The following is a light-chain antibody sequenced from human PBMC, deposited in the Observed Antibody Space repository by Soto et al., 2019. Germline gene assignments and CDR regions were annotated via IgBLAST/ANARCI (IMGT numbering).Light chain of an antibody. CDR3: SSYVGSNSVI. CDR2: EVN. CDR1: RSDVGGYNY. J-gene: IGLJ2*01. V-gene: IGLV2-8*01. Sequence: QSALTQPPSASGSPGQSVTISCTGTRSDVGGYNYVSWHQQHPGKAPKLMIYEVNKRPSGVPDRFSGSKSGNTASLTVSGLQAEDEADYYCSSYVGSNSVIFGGGTKLTVL.